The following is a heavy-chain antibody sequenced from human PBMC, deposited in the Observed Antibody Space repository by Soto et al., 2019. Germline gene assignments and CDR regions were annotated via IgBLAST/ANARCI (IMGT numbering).Heavy chain of an antibody. CDR3: AKDFWSGYYHYGMDV. CDR2: IYYSGST. J-gene: IGHJ6*02. D-gene: IGHD3-3*01. V-gene: IGHV4-39*01. CDR1: GGTFSSYAI. Sequence: SCKASGGTFSSYAISWIRQPPGKGLEWIGSIYYSGSTYYNPSLKSRVTISVDTSKNQFSLKLSSVTAADTAVYYCAKDFWSGYYHYGMDVWGQGTTVTVYS.